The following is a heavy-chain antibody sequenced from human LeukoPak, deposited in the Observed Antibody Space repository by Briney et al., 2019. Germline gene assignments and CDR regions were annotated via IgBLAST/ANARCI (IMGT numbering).Heavy chain of an antibody. CDR3: AKDFTSIVGATYFDY. Sequence: PGGSLRLSCAASGFTFSSYAMSWVRQAPGKGLEWVSAISGSGGSTYYADSVKGRFTISRDNSKNTLYLQMNGLRAEDTAVYYCAKDFTSIVGATYFDYWGQGTLVTVSS. D-gene: IGHD1-26*01. V-gene: IGHV3-23*01. CDR2: ISGSGGST. J-gene: IGHJ4*02. CDR1: GFTFSSYA.